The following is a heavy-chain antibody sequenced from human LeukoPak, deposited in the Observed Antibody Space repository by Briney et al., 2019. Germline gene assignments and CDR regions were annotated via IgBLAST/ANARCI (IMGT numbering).Heavy chain of an antibody. Sequence: PSETLSLTCTVSGDSISSSSYYWAWIRQPPGKGLEWIGSMYYSGSTFYTPSLKSRVTISVDTSKNHFSLKLTSVTAADTATYYCARHYYDNTGFYYLDYWGQGTLVTVPS. J-gene: IGHJ4*02. V-gene: IGHV4-39*02. D-gene: IGHD3-22*01. CDR3: ARHYYDNTGFYYLDY. CDR2: MYYSGST. CDR1: GDSISSSSYY.